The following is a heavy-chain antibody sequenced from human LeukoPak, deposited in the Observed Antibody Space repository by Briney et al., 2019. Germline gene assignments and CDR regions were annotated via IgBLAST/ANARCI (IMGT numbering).Heavy chain of an antibody. CDR1: GFTFRSYA. D-gene: IGHD2-21*02. CDR3: AKGRSIVVVTAMNY. Sequence: GRSLRLSCAASGFTFRSYAMSWVRQAPGKGLEWVSGISGSGGSTYYADSVKGRFTSSRDNSKNTLYLQMNSLRAEDTAVYYCAKGRSIVVVTAMNYWGQGTLVTVSS. J-gene: IGHJ4*02. V-gene: IGHV3-23*01. CDR2: ISGSGGST.